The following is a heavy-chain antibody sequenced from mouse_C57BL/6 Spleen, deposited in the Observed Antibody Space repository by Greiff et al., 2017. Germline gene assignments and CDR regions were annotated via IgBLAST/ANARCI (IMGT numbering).Heavy chain of an antibody. J-gene: IGHJ4*01. CDR1: GFNIKDYY. CDR3: AYYHYAMDY. V-gene: IGHV14-1*01. D-gene: IGHD1-1*02. Sequence: DVQLQESGAELVRPGASVKLSCTASGFNIKDYYMHWVKQRPEQGLEWIGRIDPEDGDTEYAPKFQGKATMTADTSSNTAYLQLSSLTSEDTAVYYCAYYHYAMDYWGQGTSVTVSS. CDR2: IDPEDGDT.